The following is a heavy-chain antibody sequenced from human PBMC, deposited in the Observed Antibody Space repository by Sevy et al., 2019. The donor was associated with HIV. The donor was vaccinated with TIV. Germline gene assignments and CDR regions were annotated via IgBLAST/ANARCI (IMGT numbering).Heavy chain of an antibody. CDR1: GFNFSPYA. Sequence: GGSLRLSCAASGFNFSPYAMHWVRQGPGKGLEWVATVSSDGITRSYVDSIKGRFSLSRDNSKNTLYLQMNNLTPEDTAVYYCAKEGYYYDSRSSDWFDPWGPGALVTVSS. J-gene: IGHJ5*02. CDR3: AKEGYYYDSRSSDWFDP. CDR2: VSSDGITR. V-gene: IGHV3-30*18. D-gene: IGHD3-22*01.